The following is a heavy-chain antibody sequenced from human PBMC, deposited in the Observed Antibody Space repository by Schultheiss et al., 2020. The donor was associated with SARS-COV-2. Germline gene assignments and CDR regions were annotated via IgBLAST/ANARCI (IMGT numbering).Heavy chain of an antibody. V-gene: IGHV5-51*01. Sequence: ESLKISCKGSGYSFTSYWVAWVRQIPGKGLDWMGIIYAGDSDTRYSPSFQGHVTISVDKSISVAYLQWSSLKASDTAMYFCARQTAGFSPPDYWGQGTLVTVSS. CDR3: ARQTAGFSPPDY. J-gene: IGHJ4*02. D-gene: IGHD2-21*02. CDR1: GYSFTSYW. CDR2: IYAGDSDT.